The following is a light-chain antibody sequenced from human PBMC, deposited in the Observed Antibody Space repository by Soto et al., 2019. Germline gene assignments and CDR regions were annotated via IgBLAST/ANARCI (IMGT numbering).Light chain of an antibody. V-gene: IGKV3-20*01. CDR3: QQYGSSGT. CDR1: QSVSNNY. Sequence: EIVLTQSPCTLSLSPGERATISCRASQSVSNNYLAWYQQKPGQAPRLRIYGASNRATGIPDRFSGSGSGTDFTLTISRLEPEDFAVYYCQQYGSSGTFGQGTKVDIK. CDR2: GAS. J-gene: IGKJ1*01.